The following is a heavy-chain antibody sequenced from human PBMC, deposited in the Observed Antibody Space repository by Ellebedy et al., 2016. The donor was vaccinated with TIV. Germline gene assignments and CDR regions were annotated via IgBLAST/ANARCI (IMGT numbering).Heavy chain of an antibody. CDR3: AREAISYATSGYYFDS. CDR1: GFTFRSYA. Sequence: PGGSLRLSCAASGFTFRSYAMHWVRQAPGKGLEWVANIKQDGGEKNFVDSVKGRFTISRDNAKNSLYLQMNSLRAEDTAVYYCAREAISYATSGYYFDSWGQGTLVAVSS. CDR2: IKQDGGEK. D-gene: IGHD3-22*01. V-gene: IGHV3-7*01. J-gene: IGHJ4*02.